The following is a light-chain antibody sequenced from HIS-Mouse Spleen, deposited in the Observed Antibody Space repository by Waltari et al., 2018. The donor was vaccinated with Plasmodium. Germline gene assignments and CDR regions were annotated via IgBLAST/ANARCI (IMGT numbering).Light chain of an antibody. CDR2: YKSDSDK. Sequence: QAVLTQPSSFSASPGASASLTCTLRRGFNVCTYSVFWYPQKPGSPPQYLLRYKSDSDKQQGSGVPSRFSGSKDASANAGILLISGLQSEDEADYYCMIWHSSAWVFGGGTKLTVL. V-gene: IGLV5-45*03. CDR3: MIWHSSAWV. CDR1: RGFNVCTYS. J-gene: IGLJ3*02.